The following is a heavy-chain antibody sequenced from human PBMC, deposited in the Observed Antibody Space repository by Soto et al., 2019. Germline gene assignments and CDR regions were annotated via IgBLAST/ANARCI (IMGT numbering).Heavy chain of an antibody. CDR1: GFTFSNAW. CDR3: TTDFTVTTPNDAFDI. V-gene: IGHV3-15*01. D-gene: IGHD4-4*01. J-gene: IGHJ3*02. CDR2: IKSKTDGGTT. Sequence: EVQLVESGGGLVKPGGSLRLSCAASGFTFSNAWMSWVRQAPGKGLEWVGRIKSKTDGGTTDYAAPVKGRFTISRDDSKNTLYLQMNSLKTEDTAVYYCTTDFTVTTPNDAFDIWSQGTMVTVSS.